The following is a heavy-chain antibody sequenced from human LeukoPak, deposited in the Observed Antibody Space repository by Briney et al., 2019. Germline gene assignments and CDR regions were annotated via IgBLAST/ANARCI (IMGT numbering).Heavy chain of an antibody. D-gene: IGHD3-22*01. CDR1: GFTFSSYS. J-gene: IGHJ5*02. CDR2: ISSSSSTI. CDR3: ARDHGGRILSDSSGRSIPWYNWFDP. V-gene: IGHV3-48*01. Sequence: PGGSLRLSCAASGFTFSSYSMNWVRQAPGKGLEWVSYISSSSSTIYYADSVKGRFTISRDNAKNSLYLQMNSLRAEDTAVYYCARDHGGRILSDSSGRSIPWYNWFDPWGQGTLVTVSS.